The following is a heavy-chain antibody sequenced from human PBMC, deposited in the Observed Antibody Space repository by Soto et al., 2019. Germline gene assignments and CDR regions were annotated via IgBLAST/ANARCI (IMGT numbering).Heavy chain of an antibody. V-gene: IGHV3-49*03. D-gene: IGHD3-16*01. J-gene: IGHJ6*02. Sequence: GGSLRLSCTASAFTFGDYAMSWFRQAPGKGLEWVGFIRSKAYGETTEYAASVQGRFTISRDDSKSIAYLQMNSLKTEDTAVYYCTRASLGGYYYGMDVWGQGTTVTVSS. CDR2: IRSKAYGETT. CDR3: TRASLGGYYYGMDV. CDR1: AFTFGDYA.